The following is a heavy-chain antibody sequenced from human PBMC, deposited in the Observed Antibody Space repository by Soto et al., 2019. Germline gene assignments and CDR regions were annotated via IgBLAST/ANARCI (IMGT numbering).Heavy chain of an antibody. J-gene: IGHJ5*01. D-gene: IGHD2-2*01. Sequence: GGSLRLSCAASGFTLRNYAMTWVRQAPGKGLEWVSLIRNSGDRTYYADSVKGRFTISWDNSKNTLYLQMSSLRADDTAVYYCANCPSDSSCYGIRFDSWGQGTLVTVSS. CDR3: ANCPSDSSCYGIRFDS. V-gene: IGHV3-23*01. CDR1: GFTLRNYA. CDR2: IRNSGDRT.